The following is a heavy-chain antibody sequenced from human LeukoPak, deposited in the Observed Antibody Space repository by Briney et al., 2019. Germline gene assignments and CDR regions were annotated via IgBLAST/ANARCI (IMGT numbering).Heavy chain of an antibody. Sequence: ASVTVSCKASGYTFTSYPINWVRQAPGQGLEWMGWITTYNGNTHYAQKLQGRVTMTTETSTSTAYMDLRGLRSDDTAVYYCARGYDYGDYVGDFDYWGQGTLVTVSS. J-gene: IGHJ4*02. CDR3: ARGYDYGDYVGDFDY. CDR1: GYTFTSYP. D-gene: IGHD4-17*01. V-gene: IGHV1-18*01. CDR2: ITTYNGNT.